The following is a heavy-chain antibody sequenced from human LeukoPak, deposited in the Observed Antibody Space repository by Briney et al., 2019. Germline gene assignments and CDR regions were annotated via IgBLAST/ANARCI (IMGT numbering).Heavy chain of an antibody. J-gene: IGHJ5*02. CDR2: INHGGST. Sequence: PSETLSLTCAVYGGSFSGYYWSWIRQPPGKGLEWIGEINHGGSTNYNPSLKSRVTISVDTSKNQFSLKLRSVTAADTAVYYCASLWFGEFHWFDPWGQGTLVTVSS. CDR3: ASLWFGEFHWFDP. V-gene: IGHV4-34*01. CDR1: GGSFSGYY. D-gene: IGHD3-10*01.